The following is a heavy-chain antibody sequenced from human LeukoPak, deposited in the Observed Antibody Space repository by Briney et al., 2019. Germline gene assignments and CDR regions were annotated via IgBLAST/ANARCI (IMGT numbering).Heavy chain of an antibody. V-gene: IGHV3-23*01. CDR3: AKDLLPARRSGSYSVGFDY. CDR2: ISGSGGST. CDR1: GFTFATYT. D-gene: IGHD3-10*01. J-gene: IGHJ4*02. Sequence: GGSLRLSCAASGFTFATYTMNWVRQAPGKGLEWVSAISGSGGSTYYADSVKGRFTISRDNSKNTLYLQMNSLRAEDTAVYYCAKDLLPARRSGSYSVGFDYWGQGTLVTVSS.